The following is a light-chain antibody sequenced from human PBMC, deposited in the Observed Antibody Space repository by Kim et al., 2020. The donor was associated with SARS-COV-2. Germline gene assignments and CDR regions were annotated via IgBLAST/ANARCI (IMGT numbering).Light chain of an antibody. Sequence: GQLITISCTGTSSDVGGYNYVSWYQQHPGKAPKLIIYAVNKWPSGLSNRFSGSKSGNTASLTISGLQAEDEAHYYCSSYTSTFTLVFGGGTKVTVL. CDR3: SSYTSTFTLV. CDR1: SSDVGGYNY. CDR2: AVN. J-gene: IGLJ3*02. V-gene: IGLV2-14*03.